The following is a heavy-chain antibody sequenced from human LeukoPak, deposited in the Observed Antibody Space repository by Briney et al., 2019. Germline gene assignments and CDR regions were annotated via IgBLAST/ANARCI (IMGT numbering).Heavy chain of an antibody. CDR1: GFTFSSYG. Sequence: GGSLRLSCAASGFTFSSYGMHWVRQAPGKGLEWVAYIRYDGSNKYYADSVKGRFTISRDNSKNTLYLQMNSLRAEDTAVYYCVRDQGGAVSYWGQGALVTVSS. V-gene: IGHV3-30*02. CDR3: VRDQGGAVSY. J-gene: IGHJ4*02. CDR2: IRYDGSNK. D-gene: IGHD3-16*01.